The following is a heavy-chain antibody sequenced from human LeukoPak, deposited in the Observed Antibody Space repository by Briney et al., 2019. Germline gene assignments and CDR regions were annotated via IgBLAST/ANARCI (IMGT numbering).Heavy chain of an antibody. D-gene: IGHD5-12*01. Sequence: SETLSLTCTVSGYSISSGDYWGWIRQPPGKGLEWIGSIYHSGRTYYNPSLKSRVTISVDTSKNQFSLKLSSVTATDTAVYYCARAGYSGSDFSVWGKGSTVTVSS. CDR1: GYSISSGDY. V-gene: IGHV4-38-2*02. CDR2: IYHSGRT. CDR3: ARAGYSGSDFSV. J-gene: IGHJ6*04.